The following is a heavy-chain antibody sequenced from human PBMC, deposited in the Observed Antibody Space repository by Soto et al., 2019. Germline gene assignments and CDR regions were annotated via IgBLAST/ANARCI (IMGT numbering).Heavy chain of an antibody. D-gene: IGHD3-16*02. CDR1: GFPFSNYA. CDR3: ARAPSEYIWGSYLRYFEY. V-gene: IGHV3-23*01. J-gene: IGHJ4*02. Sequence: EVELLESGGAFIQPGGSLRLSCAASGFPFSNYAMAWVRKASGKGLEGVSGISGNSGHAFYADSVKGRFTSSRDNARNTVYLQMESLRAEDTATYYCARAPSEYIWGSYLRYFEYWGQGTRVAVSS. CDR2: ISGNSGHA.